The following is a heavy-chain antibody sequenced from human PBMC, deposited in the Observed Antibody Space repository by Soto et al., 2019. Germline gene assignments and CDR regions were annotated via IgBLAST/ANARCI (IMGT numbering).Heavy chain of an antibody. Sequence: SETLSRTCAVYGGSFSGYYWSCIRQPPGKGLEWIVEINHSGSTNYNPSLKSRVTISVDTSKNQFSLKLSSVTAADTAVYYCERASPRVLLFLEWLRKYNSFDTWGKGTRVTVSS. CDR2: INHSGST. V-gene: IGHV4-34*01. CDR3: ERASPRVLLFLEWLRKYNSFDT. D-gene: IGHD3-3*01. J-gene: IGHJ5*02. CDR1: GGSFSGYY.